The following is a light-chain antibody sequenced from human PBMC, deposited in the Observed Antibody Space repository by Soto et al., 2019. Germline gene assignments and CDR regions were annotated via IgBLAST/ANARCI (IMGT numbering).Light chain of an antibody. J-gene: IGLJ1*01. CDR3: QSFDNSLSGSRV. V-gene: IGLV1-40*01. CDR1: SSNIGAGYD. CDR2: GNN. Sequence: QSVLTQPPPVSGAPGQRVTISCTGSSSNIGAGYDVHWYQQLPGTAPKLLIYGNNNRPSGVPDRFSGSKSGTSASLAITGLQAEDEADYYCQSFDNSLSGSRVFGTGTKLTVL.